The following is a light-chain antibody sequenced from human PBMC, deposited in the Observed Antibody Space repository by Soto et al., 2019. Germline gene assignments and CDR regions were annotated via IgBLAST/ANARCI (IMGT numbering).Light chain of an antibody. J-gene: IGLJ1*01. V-gene: IGLV2-18*01. CDR3: SLYTSENPDV. CDR1: STDFVRYNR. Sequence: SAMTHPPSVYGAPRQTVTIYCTGTSTDFVRYNRVSWYQQPPGTAPKIVVYEAMNRPSGVPDRFSGSKSGNTASLTISGLQAADDADYYCSLYTSENPDVFGTGSK. CDR2: EAM.